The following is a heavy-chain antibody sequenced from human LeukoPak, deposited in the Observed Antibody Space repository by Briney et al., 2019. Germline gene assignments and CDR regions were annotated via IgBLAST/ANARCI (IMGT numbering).Heavy chain of an antibody. V-gene: IGHV4-39*01. CDR3: ARQNDFDC. D-gene: IGHD3-16*01. CDR2: IHYSGST. CDR1: GGSISSSIYF. Sequence: SETLSLTCTVSGGSISSSIYFWGWIRQPPGKGLEWIGSIHYSGSTYYNPSLKSRVTISADTSENQFSLKLSSVTAADTAVYYCARQNDFDCWGQGTLVTVSS. J-gene: IGHJ4*02.